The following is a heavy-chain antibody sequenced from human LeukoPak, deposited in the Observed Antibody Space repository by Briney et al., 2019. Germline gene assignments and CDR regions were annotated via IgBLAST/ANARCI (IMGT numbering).Heavy chain of an antibody. J-gene: IGHJ4*02. CDR2: ISGSGGST. CDR1: GFTFSSYA. V-gene: IGHV3-23*01. D-gene: IGHD2-2*01. Sequence: PGGSLRLSCAASGFTFSSYAMSWVRQAPGKGLEWVSAISGSGGSTYYADSVKGRFTISRDNSKNTLYPQMNSLRAEDTAVYYCAKLSWWVVPAATDYWGQGTLVTVSS. CDR3: AKLSWWVVPAATDY.